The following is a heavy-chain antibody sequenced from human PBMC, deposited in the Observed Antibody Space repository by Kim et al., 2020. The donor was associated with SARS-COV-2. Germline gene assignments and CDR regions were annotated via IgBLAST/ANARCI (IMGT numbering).Heavy chain of an antibody. CDR3: ARGRAGVVPSPVLGLGPYYHYYAMDV. V-gene: IGHV4-34*01. Sequence: SETLSLTCAVYGGSFSDYTWTWIRQPPGKGLEWIGEINHSGSTNHNPSLKSRITISVDTSKSQFSLRLTSMTATDAAVYYCARGRAGVVPSPVLGLGPYYHYYAMDVWGRGTPVAVSS. J-gene: IGHJ6*02. CDR2: INHSGST. CDR1: GGSFSDYT. D-gene: IGHD2-8*02.